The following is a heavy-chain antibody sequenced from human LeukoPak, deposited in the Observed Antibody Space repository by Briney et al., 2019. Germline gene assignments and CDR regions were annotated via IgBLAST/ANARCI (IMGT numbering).Heavy chain of an antibody. CDR1: GFTFSNYY. D-gene: IGHD2-15*01. Sequence: PGGSLRLSCAASGFTFSNYYMSWIRQAPGKGLEWVSYISSSGSTIYYADSVKGRFTISRDNAKNSLYLQMNSLRAEDTAVYYCAGERVPGYCSGGSCYYYYMDVWGKGTTVTVSS. V-gene: IGHV3-11*04. CDR2: ISSSGSTI. J-gene: IGHJ6*03. CDR3: AGERVPGYCSGGSCYYYYMDV.